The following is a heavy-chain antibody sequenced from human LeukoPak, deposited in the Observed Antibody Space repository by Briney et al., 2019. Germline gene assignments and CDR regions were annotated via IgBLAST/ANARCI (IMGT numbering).Heavy chain of an antibody. CDR1: GGSFSGHY. V-gene: IGHV4-34*01. Sequence: SETLSLTCAVYGGSFSGHYWSWIRQPPGKGLEWIGEINHSGSTNYNPSLKSRVTISVDTSKNQFSLKLSSVTAADTAVYYCARGLYDFWSGYYTYYYYGMDVWGQGTTVTVSS. D-gene: IGHD3-3*01. CDR2: INHSGST. J-gene: IGHJ6*02. CDR3: ARGLYDFWSGYYTYYYYGMDV.